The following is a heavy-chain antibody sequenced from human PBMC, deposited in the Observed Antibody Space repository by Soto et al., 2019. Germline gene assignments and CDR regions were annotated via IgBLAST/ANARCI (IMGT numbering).Heavy chain of an antibody. J-gene: IGHJ4*02. CDR3: AREGYYDSSGVDY. Sequence: PSETLSLTCTVSGGSISSGGYYWSWIRQHPGKGLEWIGYIYYSGSTYYNPSLKSRVTISVDTSKNQFSLKLSSVIAADTAVYYCAREGYYDSSGVDYWGQGTLVTVSS. D-gene: IGHD3-22*01. CDR2: IYYSGST. CDR1: GGSISSGGYY. V-gene: IGHV4-31*03.